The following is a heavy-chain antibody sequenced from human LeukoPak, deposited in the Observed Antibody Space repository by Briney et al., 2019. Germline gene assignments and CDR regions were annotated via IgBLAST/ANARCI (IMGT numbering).Heavy chain of an antibody. V-gene: IGHV3-30-3*01. CDR3: VRGVSIDY. Sequence: SGGSLRLSWAASGFTFSSYAMHWVSQAPGKGLEWVAVISYDGSNKYYADSVKGRFTISRDNSKNTLYLQMNSLRAEDTAVYYCVRGVSIDYWGQGTLVTVSS. J-gene: IGHJ4*02. CDR2: ISYDGSNK. CDR1: GFTFSSYA. D-gene: IGHD3-16*02.